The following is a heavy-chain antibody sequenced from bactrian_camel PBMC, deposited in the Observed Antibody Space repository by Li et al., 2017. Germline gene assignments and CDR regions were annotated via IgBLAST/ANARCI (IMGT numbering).Heavy chain of an antibody. V-gene: IGHV3S40*01. CDR1: GYAYSRYC. CDR3: ATDPSRYYGGNY. D-gene: IGHD6*01. CDR2: IDSDGSNT. Sequence: VQLVESGGGSVQAGGSLRLSCAASGYAYSRYCMGWFRQAPGKEREGVAAIDSDGSNTYYADPVKGRFTISRDNAKNTVYLQMNSLKSEDTALYYCATDPSRYYGGNYWGQGTQVTVS. J-gene: IGHJ4*01.